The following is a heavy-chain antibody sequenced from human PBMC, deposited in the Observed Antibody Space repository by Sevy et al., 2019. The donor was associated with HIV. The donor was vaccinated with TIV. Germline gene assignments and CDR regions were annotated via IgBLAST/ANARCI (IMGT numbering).Heavy chain of an antibody. CDR2: IYYSGST. CDR1: GGSISSSSYY. V-gene: IGHV4-39*01. Sequence: SETLSLTCTVSGGSISSSSYYWAWIRQPPGKGLEWIGSIYYSGSTYYNPSLKSRVTISVDTSKNQYSMKVNSVTAAEKAVYYCARQGWSVVVVAASGNGLDVWGQGTTVTVSS. J-gene: IGHJ6*02. CDR3: ARQGWSVVVVAASGNGLDV. D-gene: IGHD2-15*01.